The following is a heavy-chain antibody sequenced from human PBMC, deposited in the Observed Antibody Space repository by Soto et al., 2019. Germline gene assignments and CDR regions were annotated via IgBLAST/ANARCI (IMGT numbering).Heavy chain of an antibody. CDR2: INPNRGGT. J-gene: IGHJ6*03. D-gene: IGHD2-2*02. Sequence: QVQLVQSGAEVKKPGASVKVSCKASGYTFTGYYMHWVRQAPGQGLEWMGWINPNRGGTNYAQKFQGWVTMTRDTSISTAYMELSRLRSDDTAVYYCARGGSRYCSSTSCYTEYYYYMDVWGKGTTVTVSS. CDR1: GYTFTGYY. CDR3: ARGGSRYCSSTSCYTEYYYYMDV. V-gene: IGHV1-2*04.